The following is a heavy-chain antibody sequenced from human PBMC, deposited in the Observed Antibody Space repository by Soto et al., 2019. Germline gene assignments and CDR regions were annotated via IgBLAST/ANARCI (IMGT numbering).Heavy chain of an antibody. CDR2: IWYDGSNK. V-gene: IGHV3-33*01. CDR3: ARGLGLDAFDI. Sequence: QVQLVESGGGVVQPGRSLRLSCSASGFSFSTYGMHWVRQAPGKGLEWVAVIWYDGSNKYYADSVKGRFTITRDNSKNRLYLQMHSLRAEDTAVYFCARGLGLDAFDIWGQGTKVTVSS. CDR1: GFSFSTYG. D-gene: IGHD7-27*01. J-gene: IGHJ3*02.